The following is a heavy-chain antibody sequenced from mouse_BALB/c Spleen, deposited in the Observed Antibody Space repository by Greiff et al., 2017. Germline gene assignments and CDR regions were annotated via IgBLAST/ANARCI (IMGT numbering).Heavy chain of an antibody. D-gene: IGHD1-2*01. V-gene: IGHV14-4*02. J-gene: IGHJ3*01. Sequence: VQLKESGAELVRSGASVKLSCTASGFNIKDYYMHWVKQRPEQGLEWIGWIDPENGDTEYAPKFQGKATMTADTSSNTAYLQLSSLTSEDTAVYYCNSYYGYGASWGQGTLVTVSA. CDR3: NSYYGYGAS. CDR2: IDPENGDT. CDR1: GFNIKDYY.